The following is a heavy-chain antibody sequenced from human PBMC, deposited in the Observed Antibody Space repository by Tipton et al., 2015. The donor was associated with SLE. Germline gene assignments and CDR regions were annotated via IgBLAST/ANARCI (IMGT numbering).Heavy chain of an antibody. CDR1: GGSISYLYHY. Sequence: TLSLTCTVSGGSISYLYHYWSWIRQPAGKGLEWIGGFSFSGTTNYNPSLKSRITIPGDTSKNQFSLNLTSVTAADTAVYFCATDGCINTPCRWFFDPWGRGTLVTVSS. V-gene: IGHV4-61*02. CDR3: ATDGCINTPCRWFFDP. J-gene: IGHJ2*01. D-gene: IGHD1-14*01. CDR2: FSFSGTT.